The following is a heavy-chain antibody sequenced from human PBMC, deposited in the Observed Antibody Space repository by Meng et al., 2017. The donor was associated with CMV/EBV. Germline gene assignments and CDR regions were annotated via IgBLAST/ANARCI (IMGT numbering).Heavy chain of an antibody. CDR1: GGSISSGDYY. V-gene: IGHV4-30-4*08. D-gene: IGHD2-2*01. J-gene: IGHJ6*02. CDR2: IYYSGST. Sequence: SETLSLTCTVSGGSISSGDYYWSWIRQPPGKGLEWIGYIYYSGSTYYNPSLKSRVTISVDTSKNQFSLKLSSVTAADTAVYYCARAGVYCSSTSCHRYYGMDAWGQGTTVTVSS. CDR3: ARAGVYCSSTSCHRYYGMDA.